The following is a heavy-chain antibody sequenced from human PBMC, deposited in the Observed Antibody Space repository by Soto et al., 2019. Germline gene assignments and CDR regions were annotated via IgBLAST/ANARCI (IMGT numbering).Heavy chain of an antibody. CDR2: INPNSGGT. CDR1: GYTFTGYY. Sequence: EASVKVSCKASGYTFTGYYMHWVRQAPGQGLEWMGWINPNSGGTNYAQKFQGRVTMTRDTSISTAYMELSRLRSDDTAVYYCARWSYYYDSSGYYQATIDYWGQGTLVTVSS. D-gene: IGHD3-22*01. J-gene: IGHJ4*02. CDR3: ARWSYYYDSSGYYQATIDY. V-gene: IGHV1-2*02.